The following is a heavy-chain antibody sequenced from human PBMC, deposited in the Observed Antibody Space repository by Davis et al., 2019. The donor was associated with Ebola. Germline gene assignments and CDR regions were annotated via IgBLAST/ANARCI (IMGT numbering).Heavy chain of an antibody. V-gene: IGHV6-1*01. CDR3: AREAAAGYFLFHR. CDR1: GDTVSSNTAA. CDR2: TFYKSKWYT. D-gene: IGHD6-13*01. Sequence: MLSETLSLTCGISGDTVSSNTAAWVWIRQSPSRGLEWLGRTFYKSKWYTDYAVSVHSRIIINPDTSKNQFSLHLSSVTPDDTAVYYCAREAAAGYFLFHRWGQGTLVTVSS. J-gene: IGHJ4*02.